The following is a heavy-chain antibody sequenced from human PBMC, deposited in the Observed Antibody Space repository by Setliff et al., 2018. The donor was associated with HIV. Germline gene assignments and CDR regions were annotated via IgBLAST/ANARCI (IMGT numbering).Heavy chain of an antibody. J-gene: IGHJ4*02. CDR3: ARTLPQYTNLFDY. D-gene: IGHD5-18*01. V-gene: IGHV1-2*02. CDR2: INPNSGGT. Sequence: GASVKVSCKASGYKFTGHHIQWMRQAPGQGLEWMGWINPNSGGTNYAQKFQGRVTMTRDTSISTAYMELSRLRSDDTAVYYCARTLPQYTNLFDYWGQGTLVTVSS. CDR1: GYKFTGHH.